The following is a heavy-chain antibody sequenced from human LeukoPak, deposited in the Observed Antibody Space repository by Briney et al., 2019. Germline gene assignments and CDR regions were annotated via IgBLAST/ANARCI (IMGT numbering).Heavy chain of an antibody. J-gene: IGHJ4*02. CDR3: ATRGRTHQQFNDY. D-gene: IGHD2-2*01. Sequence: LKPSETLSLTCAVYGGSFSGYYWSWIRQPPGKGLEWIGEINHSGSTNYNPSLKSRVTISVDTSKNQFSLKLSSVTAADTAVYYCATRGRTHQQFNDYWGQGTLVTVSS. CDR2: INHSGST. V-gene: IGHV4-34*01. CDR1: GGSFSGYY.